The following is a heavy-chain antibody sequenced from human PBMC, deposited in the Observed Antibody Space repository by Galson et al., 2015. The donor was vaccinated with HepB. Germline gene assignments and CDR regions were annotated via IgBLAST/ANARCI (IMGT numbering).Heavy chain of an antibody. D-gene: IGHD6-19*01. Sequence: SVKVSCKASGYTFTSYDISWVRQAPGQGLEWMGWISAYNGNTNYAQKLQGRVTMTTDTSTSTAYMELRSLRSDDTAVYYCAREEISGWHPGAFDIWGQGTMVTVSS. CDR2: ISAYNGNT. V-gene: IGHV1-18*01. CDR1: GYTFTSYD. CDR3: AREEISGWHPGAFDI. J-gene: IGHJ3*02.